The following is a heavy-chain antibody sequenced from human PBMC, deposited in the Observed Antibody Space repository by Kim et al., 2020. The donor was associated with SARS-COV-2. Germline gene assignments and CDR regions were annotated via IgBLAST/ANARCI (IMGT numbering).Heavy chain of an antibody. Sequence: EGSLRLSCAASGFTFSSYEMNWVRQAPGKGLEWLSYISSSGTTIYYADSVKGRFTISRDNAKNSVYLQMNSLRAEDTAIYHCARDPYGSGSSYSYYGFDAWGQGTTVTVSS. D-gene: IGHD3-10*01. CDR2: ISSSGTTI. J-gene: IGHJ6*02. CDR1: GFTFSSYE. V-gene: IGHV3-48*03. CDR3: ARDPYGSGSSYSYYGFDA.